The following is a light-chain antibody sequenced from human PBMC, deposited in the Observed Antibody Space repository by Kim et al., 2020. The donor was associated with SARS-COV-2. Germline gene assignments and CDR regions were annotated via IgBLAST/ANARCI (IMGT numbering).Light chain of an antibody. CDR3: QQRSTGGVT. J-gene: IGKJ4*01. CDR1: QSVSSY. CDR2: DAS. V-gene: IGKV3-11*01. Sequence: EIVLTQSPATLSLSPGERATLSCRASQSVSSYLAWYQQKPGQAPRLLIYDASNRATGIPARFSGSGSGTDFTLTISSLEPEDFAVYYCQQRSTGGVTFGGGTKVDIK.